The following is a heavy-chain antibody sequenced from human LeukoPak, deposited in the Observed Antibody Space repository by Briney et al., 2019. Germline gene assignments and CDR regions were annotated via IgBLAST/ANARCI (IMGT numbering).Heavy chain of an antibody. CDR1: GFTFSDYS. V-gene: IGHV3-30*02. D-gene: IGHD2-15*01. CDR3: ASTLCSDDNCYFDYYYYMDV. J-gene: IGHJ6*03. Sequence: GGSLRLSCAASGFTFSDYSMHWVRQAPGKGLNWVAFIRYDGNNKYYADSVKGRFTISRDNAKNSLYLQMNSLRAEDTAVYYCASTLCSDDNCYFDYYYYMDVRGKGTTVTISS. CDR2: IRYDGNNK.